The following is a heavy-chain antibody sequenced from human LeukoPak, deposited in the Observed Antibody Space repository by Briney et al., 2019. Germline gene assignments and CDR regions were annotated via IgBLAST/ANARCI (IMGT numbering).Heavy chain of an antibody. V-gene: IGHV3-23*01. J-gene: IGHJ4*02. CDR3: AKDQGSSGWSFDY. CDR1: XFTFSXYA. CDR2: ISGSGGST. D-gene: IGHD6-19*01. Sequence: GGSLRXSXXXSXFTFSXYAMSWVRQAQGKGLEWVSAISGSGGSTYYADSVKGRFTISRDNSKNTLYLQMNSLRAEDTAVYYCAKDQGSSGWSFDYWGQGTLVTVSS.